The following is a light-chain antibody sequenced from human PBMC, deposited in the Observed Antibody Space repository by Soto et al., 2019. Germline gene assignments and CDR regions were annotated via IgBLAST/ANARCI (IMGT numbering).Light chain of an antibody. J-gene: IGKJ1*01. CDR2: AAS. CDR3: QQYYSYPLA. Sequence: AIRMTQSPSSLSASTGDRVTITCRASQGISSYLAWYQQKPGKAPKLLIYAASTLQSGVPSRFSGSGSGTDFTLTISCLQSEDFATYYCQQYYSYPLAFGQGTQVDIK. CDR1: QGISSY. V-gene: IGKV1-8*01.